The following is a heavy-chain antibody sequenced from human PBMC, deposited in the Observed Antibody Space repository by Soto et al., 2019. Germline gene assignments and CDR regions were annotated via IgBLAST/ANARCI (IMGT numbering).Heavy chain of an antibody. CDR1: GGSISSGGYY. J-gene: IGHJ6*02. CDR3: ARELRFGEDYYGMDV. V-gene: IGHV4-31*03. D-gene: IGHD3-10*01. CDR2: IYYRGST. Sequence: QVQLQESGPGLVKPSQTLSLTCTVSGGSISSGGYYWSWIRQHPGKGLEWIGYIYYRGSTYYNPSLKSRVTISVDTSKNRFSLKLSSVTAADTAVYYCARELRFGEDYYGMDVWGQGTTVTVSS.